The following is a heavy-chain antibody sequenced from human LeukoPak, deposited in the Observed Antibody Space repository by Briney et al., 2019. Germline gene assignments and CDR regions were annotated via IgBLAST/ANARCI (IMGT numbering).Heavy chain of an antibody. CDR3: ARGLVRRLGGVIHNWFDP. D-gene: IGHD3-16*01. V-gene: IGHV1-18*01. J-gene: IGHJ5*02. CDR1: GYSFTNYG. Sequence: RASVKVSCKTSGYSFTNYGITWVRQAPGQGLEWMGWISGYNSKPFYAQNFQGRVTMTTDTSTSTVYMEVRSLRSDDTAVYYCARGLVRRLGGVIHNWFDPWGQGTLVTVSS. CDR2: ISGYNSKP.